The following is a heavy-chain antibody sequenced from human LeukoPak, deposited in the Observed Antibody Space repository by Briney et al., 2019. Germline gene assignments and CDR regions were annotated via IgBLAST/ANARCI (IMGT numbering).Heavy chain of an antibody. V-gene: IGHV4-39*01. CDR1: GGSISSSSYY. Sequence: SETLSLTCTVSGGSISSSSYYWGWIRQPPGKGLEWVGSIYYSGRLYYNPSLKSRVTISVDTSKTQFALKLSSVTAADTAVYYCARHGDYDSSGYLFDCWGQGILVTVSS. CDR3: ARHGDYDSSGYLFDC. J-gene: IGHJ4*02. CDR2: IYYSGRL. D-gene: IGHD3-22*01.